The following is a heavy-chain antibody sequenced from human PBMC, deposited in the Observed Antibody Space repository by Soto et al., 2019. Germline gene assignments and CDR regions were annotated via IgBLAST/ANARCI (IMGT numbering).Heavy chain of an antibody. V-gene: IGHV3-23*01. CDR1: GFTFSSYA. Sequence: GGSLRLSCAASGFTFSSYAMSWVRQAPGKGLEWVSTISTSGGSTYYADSVKGRFTISRDNSKNTLYLHMNSLRAEDTAVYFCAKLKRREEMPTSDAFDMWGQGTMVTVSS. CDR3: AKLKRREEMPTSDAFDM. J-gene: IGHJ3*02. D-gene: IGHD1-26*01. CDR2: ISTSGGST.